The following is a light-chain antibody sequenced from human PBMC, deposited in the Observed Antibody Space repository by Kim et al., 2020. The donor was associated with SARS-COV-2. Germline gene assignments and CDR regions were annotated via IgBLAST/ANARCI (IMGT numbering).Light chain of an antibody. CDR1: QSISSY. Sequence: DIQMTQSPSSLSASVGDRVTITCRASQSISSYLNWYQQKPGKAPKLLIYAASSLQSGVPSRFSGSGSGTDFTLTISSLQPEDFATYYCQQSYSTPWTCGQGTTVDIK. V-gene: IGKV1-39*01. CDR2: AAS. J-gene: IGKJ1*01. CDR3: QQSYSTPWT.